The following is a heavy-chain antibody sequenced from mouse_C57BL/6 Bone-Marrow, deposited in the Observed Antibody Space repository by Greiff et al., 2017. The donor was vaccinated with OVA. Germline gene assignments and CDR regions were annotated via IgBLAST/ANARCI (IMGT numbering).Heavy chain of an antibody. Sequence: EVHLVESGGGLVQPGGSLSLSCAASGFTFTDYYMSWVRQPPGKALEWLGFIRTKANGSTTEYSASVKGRFTSSRDNSQSILYLQMNALRAEDSATYYCARFSDDYGEDYWGQGTTLTVSS. CDR2: IRTKANGSTT. CDR1: GFTFTDYY. CDR3: ARFSDDYGEDY. D-gene: IGHD2-4*01. J-gene: IGHJ2*01. V-gene: IGHV7-3*01.